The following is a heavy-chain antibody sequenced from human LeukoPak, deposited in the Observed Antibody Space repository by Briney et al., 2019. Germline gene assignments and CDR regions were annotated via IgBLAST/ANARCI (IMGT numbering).Heavy chain of an antibody. D-gene: IGHD3-22*01. CDR1: GFTFSNHE. CDR2: ISSSGTTI. V-gene: IGHV3-48*03. J-gene: IGHJ4*02. Sequence: GGSLRLSCAASGFTFSNHEMYWVRQAPGKGLEWVSYISSSGTTIYYAESMKGRFTISRDNAKNSLYLQMNSLRAEDTAVYYCATGPSYYYDSSGYYYPYYFDYWGQGTLVTVSS. CDR3: ATGPSYYYDSSGYYYPYYFDY.